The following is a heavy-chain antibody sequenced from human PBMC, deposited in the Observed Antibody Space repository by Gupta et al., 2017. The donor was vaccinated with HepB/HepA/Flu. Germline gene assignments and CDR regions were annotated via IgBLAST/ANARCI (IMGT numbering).Heavy chain of an antibody. V-gene: IGHV3-30-3*01. CDR1: GFPFSTYT. CDR3: ARGQTRTVGAAPNDAFDI. D-gene: IGHD1-26*01. CDR2: MSYDGSSE. Sequence: QLVESGGGVVQPGRSLRLSCAASGFPFSTYTMHWVRQAPGKGLEWVAVMSYDGSSEYYAEAVKGRDTISRDNSKSTLYRQMKSLRAEDTAVFYCARGQTRTVGAAPNDAFDIWGHGTMVTVS. J-gene: IGHJ3*02.